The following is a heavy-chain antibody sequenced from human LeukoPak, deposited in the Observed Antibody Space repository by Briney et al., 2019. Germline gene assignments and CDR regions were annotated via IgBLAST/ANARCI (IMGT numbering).Heavy chain of an antibody. D-gene: IGHD3-22*01. CDR3: ARYYYDSSGYPFDY. Sequence: ASVKVSCKASGYTFTSYGISWVRQAPGQGLEWMGWISAYNGNTNYAQKLQGRVTMTTDTFTSTAYMELRSLRSDDTAVYYCARYYYDSSGYPFDYWGQGTLVTVSS. J-gene: IGHJ4*02. V-gene: IGHV1-18*01. CDR1: GYTFTSYG. CDR2: ISAYNGNT.